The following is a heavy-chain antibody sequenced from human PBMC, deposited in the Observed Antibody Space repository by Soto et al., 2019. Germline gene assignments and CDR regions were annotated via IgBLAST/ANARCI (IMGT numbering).Heavy chain of an antibody. V-gene: IGHV3-23*01. CDR1: GFTFSSYA. D-gene: IGHD3-22*01. CDR2: ISGTGGSK. J-gene: IGHJ4*02. CDR3: AKEMTGGYYFFDY. Sequence: PGGSLRLSCAASGFTFSSYAMSWVRQAPGKGLEWVSTISGTGGSKYYPDSVKSRFTISRDNSKNTVYLQMNSLRAEDAAVYYCAKEMTGGYYFFDYWGQGTLVTVSS.